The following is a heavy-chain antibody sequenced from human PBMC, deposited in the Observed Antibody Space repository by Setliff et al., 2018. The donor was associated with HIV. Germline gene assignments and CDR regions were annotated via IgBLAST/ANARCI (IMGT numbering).Heavy chain of an antibody. CDR3: ARGELSSMDV. CDR1: GYTFTSYY. Sequence: ASVKVSCKASGYTFTSYYINWVRQATGQGLEWMGWMNPNSGNPGYAQKFQGRVTMTRNTSISTAYLELSSLRTEDTAVYYCARGELSSMDVWGQGTTVTVSS. V-gene: IGHV1-8*02. D-gene: IGHD3-10*01. CDR2: MNPNSGNP. J-gene: IGHJ6*02.